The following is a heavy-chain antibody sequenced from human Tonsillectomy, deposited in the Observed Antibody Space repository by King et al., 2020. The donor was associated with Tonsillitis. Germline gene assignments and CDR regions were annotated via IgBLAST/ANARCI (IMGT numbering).Heavy chain of an antibody. CDR2: ISYDGSDK. V-gene: IGHV3-30-3*01. CDR3: ARDHSPGDSSGSLNY. D-gene: IGHD3-22*01. J-gene: IGHJ4*02. CDR1: GFTFSSYA. Sequence: VQLVESRGGVVQPGRSLRLSCAASGFTFSSYAMHWVRQAPGKGLEWVAVISYDGSDKYYADSMKGRFTISRDNSKNTLYLQMNSLRAEDTAVYYCARDHSPGDSSGSLNYWGQGTLVTVSS.